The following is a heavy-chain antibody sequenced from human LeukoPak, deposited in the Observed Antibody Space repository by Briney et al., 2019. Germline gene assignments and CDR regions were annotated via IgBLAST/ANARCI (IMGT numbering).Heavy chain of an antibody. CDR2: ISSGGTIT. J-gene: IGHJ4*02. V-gene: IGHV3-11*04. CDR1: RFNFSDHY. Sequence: GGSLRLSCVASRFNFSDHYMSWIRQAPGKGLEWVSYISSGGTITYHADSVKGRFTVSRDNAKKSLYLQMNSLRAEDTAVYYCARDKLGSGYSSDFDCWGQGTLVTVSS. D-gene: IGHD6-19*01. CDR3: ARDKLGSGYSSDFDC.